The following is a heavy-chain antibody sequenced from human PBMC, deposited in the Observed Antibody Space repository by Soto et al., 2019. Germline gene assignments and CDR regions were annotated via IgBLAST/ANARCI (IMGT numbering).Heavy chain of an antibody. D-gene: IGHD3-16*02. CDR1: GYTFTSYG. J-gene: IGHJ4*02. CDR2: ISAYNGNT. Sequence: ASVKVSCKASGYTFTSYGISWVRQAPGQGLEWMGWISAYNGNTNYAQKLQGRVIMTTDTSTSTAYMELRSLRSDDTAVYYCARSDYYDYIWGSYRDPTFDYWGQGTLVTVSS. V-gene: IGHV1-18*01. CDR3: ARSDYYDYIWGSYRDPTFDY.